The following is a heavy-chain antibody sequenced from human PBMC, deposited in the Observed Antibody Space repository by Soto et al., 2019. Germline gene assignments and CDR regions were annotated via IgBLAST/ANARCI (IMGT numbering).Heavy chain of an antibody. CDR3: ARRLYGDYDY. CDR2: ISTYNGNT. J-gene: IGHJ4*02. V-gene: IGHV1-18*01. CDR1: GYSFTTSG. D-gene: IGHD4-17*01. Sequence: QAKLVQSGAEVKEPGASVKVSCKAPGYSFTTSGITWVRQAPGQGLEWMGWISTYNGNTNYAQKLQDRVTLTTDTSTSTAYMELRSLRSDDTAVYYCARRLYGDYDYWGQGTLVTVSS.